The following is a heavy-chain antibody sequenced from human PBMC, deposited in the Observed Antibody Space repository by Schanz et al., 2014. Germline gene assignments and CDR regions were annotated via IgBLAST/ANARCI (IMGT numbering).Heavy chain of an antibody. CDR2: INPNSGDT. Sequence: QVQLVQSGAEVKKPGASVKVSCKASGYTTFTDYYIHWVRQAPGQGLEWMGWINPNSGDTNYAQKFQGWVTMTRDTSTSTVYMELSSLRSDDTAVYYCARDGVDAAAGGNYWGQGTLVTVSS. CDR3: ARDGVDAAAGGNY. V-gene: IGHV1-2*04. D-gene: IGHD6-13*01. J-gene: IGHJ4*02. CDR1: GYTTFTDYY.